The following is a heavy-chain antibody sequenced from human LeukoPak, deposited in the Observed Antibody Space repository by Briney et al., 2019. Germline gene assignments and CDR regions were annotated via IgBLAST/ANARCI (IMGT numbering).Heavy chain of an antibody. V-gene: IGHV1-69*13. Sequence: ASVKVSCKASGGTFSSYAISWVRQAPGQGLEWMGGIIPIFGTANYAQKFQGRVTITADESTSTAYMELSSLRSEDTAVYYCARGRRYDILTGYYNYWGQGTLVTVSS. D-gene: IGHD3-9*01. CDR3: ARGRRYDILTGYYNY. J-gene: IGHJ4*02. CDR2: IIPIFGTA. CDR1: GGTFSSYA.